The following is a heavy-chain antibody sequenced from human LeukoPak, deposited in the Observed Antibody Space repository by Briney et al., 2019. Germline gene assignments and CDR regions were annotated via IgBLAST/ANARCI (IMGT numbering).Heavy chain of an antibody. V-gene: IGHV3-7*01. Sequence: GGSLRLSCVASGFTFGKYWMSWVRQAPGKGLEWVANIKLDGSEKNYVDSVKGRFTISRDNTKNSLYLQMNSLRAEDTAVYYCARGGPYYYDSSGYYRFDYWGQGTLVTVSS. D-gene: IGHD3-22*01. CDR3: ARGGPYYYDSSGYYRFDY. J-gene: IGHJ4*02. CDR1: GFTFGKYW. CDR2: IKLDGSEK.